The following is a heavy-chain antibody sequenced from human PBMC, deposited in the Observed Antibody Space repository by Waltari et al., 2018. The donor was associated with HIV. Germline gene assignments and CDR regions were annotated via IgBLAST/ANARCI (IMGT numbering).Heavy chain of an antibody. Sequence: QVQLVESGGGVVQPGRSLRLSCVASGFTFTAYGIHWVRQAPGKGLGWVALIWYDGTRKYYADSVKGRFTISRDNSKNTVYLQMSSLRAEDTARYYCARVEGTGSYGPFDYWGQGTPVTVSS. D-gene: IGHD5-18*01. V-gene: IGHV3-33*01. CDR1: GFTFTAYG. CDR3: ARVEGTGSYGPFDY. J-gene: IGHJ4*02. CDR2: IWYDGTRK.